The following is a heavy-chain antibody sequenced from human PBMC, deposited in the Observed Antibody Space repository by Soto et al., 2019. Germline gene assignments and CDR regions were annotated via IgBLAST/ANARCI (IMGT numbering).Heavy chain of an antibody. CDR2: MYNTGST. V-gene: IGHV4-59*01. J-gene: IGHJ6*02. CDR3: ARDLWGYCGTDCYPLDV. Sequence: QVQLQESGPGLVKPSETLSLTCTVSGGSISGYYWSWIRQPPGKGLAWIGYMYNTGSTVYNPSFKSRVTISVDTSKSQFSLRLNSVTAADTAVYYCARDLWGYCGTDCYPLDVWGQGTTVTVSS. D-gene: IGHD2-21*02. CDR1: GGSISGYY.